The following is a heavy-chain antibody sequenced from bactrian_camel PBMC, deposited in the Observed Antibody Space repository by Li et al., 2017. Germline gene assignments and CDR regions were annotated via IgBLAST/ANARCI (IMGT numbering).Heavy chain of an antibody. CDR2: SDSDATY. V-gene: IGHV3S63*01. CDR1: GSTYGRKC. CDR3: AAARLLGAVCGEFRD. D-gene: IGHD1*01. J-gene: IGHJ4*01. Sequence: HVQLVESGGASVQAGESLRLACTLSGSTYGRKCIGWFRQAPGKEREGVAYSDSDATYSYEDSVKGRFTLSRDNDRNIVDLQMNALQVEDTAMYYCAAARLLGAVCGEFRDWGQGTQVTV.